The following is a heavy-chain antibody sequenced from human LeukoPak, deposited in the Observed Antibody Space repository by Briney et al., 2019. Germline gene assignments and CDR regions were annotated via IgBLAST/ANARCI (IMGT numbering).Heavy chain of an antibody. D-gene: IGHD3-22*01. V-gene: IGHV4-4*07. CDR3: ARVRGYYYDSSGYDRYYYYYYMDV. CDR2: IYTSGST. J-gene: IGHJ6*03. Sequence: TTSETLSLTCTVSGGSISSYYWSWIRQPAGKGLEWIGRIYTSGSTNYNPSLKSRVTMSVDTSKNQFSLKLSSVTAADTAVYYCARVRGYYYDSSGYDRYYYYYYMDVWGKGTTVTVSS. CDR1: GGSISSYY.